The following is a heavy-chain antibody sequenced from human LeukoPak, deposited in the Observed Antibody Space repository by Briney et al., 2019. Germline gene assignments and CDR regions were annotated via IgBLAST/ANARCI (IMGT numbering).Heavy chain of an antibody. V-gene: IGHV1-46*01. CDR1: GYTFTSYY. Sequence: ASVKVSRKASGYTFTSYYMHWVRQAPGQGLEWMGIINPSGGSTSYAQKFQGRVTMTRDTSTSTVYMELSSLRSEDTAVYYCARDTEMATTYEPRYDYWGQGTLVTVSS. CDR2: INPSGGST. J-gene: IGHJ4*02. CDR3: ARDTEMATTYEPRYDY. D-gene: IGHD5-24*01.